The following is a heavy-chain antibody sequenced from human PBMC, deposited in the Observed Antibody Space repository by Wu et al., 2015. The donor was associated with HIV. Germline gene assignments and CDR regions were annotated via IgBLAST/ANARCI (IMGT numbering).Heavy chain of an antibody. D-gene: IGHD1-1*01. J-gene: IGHJ6*02. V-gene: IGHV1-69*05. CDR1: GGTFSSYA. Sequence: QVQLVQSGAEVKKPGSSVKVSCKASGGTFSSYAISWVRQAPGQGLEWMGGIIPIFGTANYAQKFQGRVTITTDESTSTAYMELSSLRSEDTAVYYCARGGTMELERRGYGMDVWGQGTTVTVSS. CDR2: IIPIFGTA. CDR3: ARGGTMELERRGYGMDV.